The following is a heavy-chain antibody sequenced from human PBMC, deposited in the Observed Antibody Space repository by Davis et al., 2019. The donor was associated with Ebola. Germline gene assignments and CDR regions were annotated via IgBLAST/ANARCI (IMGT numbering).Heavy chain of an antibody. CDR2: IYYSGST. CDR1: GASISSYY. CDR3: ARAGRNFFEDIHYYAFDF. V-gene: IGHV4-59*08. Sequence: SETLSLTCSVSGASISSYYWSWIRQPPGKGLEWIGYIYYSGSTNYNPSLKSRITISVDTSKNQFSLKLASATAADTAVYHCARAGRNFFEDIHYYAFDFWGPGTLVTVSS. J-gene: IGHJ4*02. D-gene: IGHD2-15*01.